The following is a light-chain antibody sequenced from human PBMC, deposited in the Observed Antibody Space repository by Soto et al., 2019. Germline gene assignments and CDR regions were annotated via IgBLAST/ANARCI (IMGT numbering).Light chain of an antibody. CDR1: TGAVTNGHY. J-gene: IGLJ1*01. V-gene: IGLV7-46*01. CDR2: DTN. Sequence: QAVVTQEPSLTVSPGETVTLTCGSSTGAVTNGHYPHWLQQKPGQAPRTLIYDTNNKPSWTPARFSGSLLGGKAALTLSGAQPEDEAEYYCLLFYNGPCVYGPGTKVTVL. CDR3: LLFYNGPCV.